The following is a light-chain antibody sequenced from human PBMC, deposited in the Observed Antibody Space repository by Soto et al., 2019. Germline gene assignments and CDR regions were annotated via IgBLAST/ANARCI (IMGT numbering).Light chain of an antibody. J-gene: IGKJ4*01. V-gene: IGKV3-11*01. CDR3: QERSNWPRLT. CDR2: DVS. Sequence: EIVLTQSPATLSLSPGERATLPCRASQSVSTSLAWYQQRPGRAPRLLIYDVSNRAAGVPARFSGSGSGTDFTLTISNLEPEDFAIYYCQERSNWPRLTFGGGTTVEIK. CDR1: QSVSTS.